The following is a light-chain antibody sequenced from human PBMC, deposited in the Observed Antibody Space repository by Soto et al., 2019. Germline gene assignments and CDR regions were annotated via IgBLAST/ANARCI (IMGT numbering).Light chain of an antibody. J-gene: IGKJ1*01. CDR2: CAS. V-gene: IGKV3-20*01. CDR3: QQYGSSPT. CDR1: QSVSSSY. Sequence: EIVLTQSPGTLSLSPGERATLSCRASQSVSSSYLAWYQQKPGQAPRLLIYCASSSATGIPDRFSGSGSGTDFTLTISRLEPEDFAVYYCQQYGSSPTFGQGTKVEIK.